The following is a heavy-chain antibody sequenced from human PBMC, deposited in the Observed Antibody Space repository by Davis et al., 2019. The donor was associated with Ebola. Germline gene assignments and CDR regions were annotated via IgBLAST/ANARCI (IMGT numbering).Heavy chain of an antibody. J-gene: IGHJ4*02. V-gene: IGHV3-48*02. CDR1: GFTFSSYS. CDR3: ARVVMDTSLLVPAAIPDY. Sequence: GESLKISCAASGFTFSSYSMNWVRQAPGKGLEWVSYISSSSTIYYADSVKGRFTISRDNAKNSLYLQMNSLRDEDTAVYYCARVVMDTSLLVPAAIPDYWGQGTLVTVSS. D-gene: IGHD2-2*01. CDR2: ISSSSTI.